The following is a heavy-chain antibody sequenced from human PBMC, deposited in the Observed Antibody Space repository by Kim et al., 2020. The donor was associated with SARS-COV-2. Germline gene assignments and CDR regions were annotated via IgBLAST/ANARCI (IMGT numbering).Heavy chain of an antibody. CDR3: ARGRGWTVVTCAFDI. Sequence: GESLKISCKGSGYSFTSYWIGWVRQMPGKGLEWMGIIYPGDSDTRYSPSFQGQVTISADKSISTAYLQWSSLKASDTAMYYCARGRGWTVVTCAFDIWGQGTMVTVSS. CDR1: GYSFTSYW. CDR2: IYPGDSDT. V-gene: IGHV5-51*01. J-gene: IGHJ3*02. D-gene: IGHD2-21*02.